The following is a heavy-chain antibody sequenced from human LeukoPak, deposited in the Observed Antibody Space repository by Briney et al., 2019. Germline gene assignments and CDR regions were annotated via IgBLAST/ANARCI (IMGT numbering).Heavy chain of an antibody. D-gene: IGHD6-13*01. CDR1: GFTFSSYE. CDR2: ISGSGGST. J-gene: IGHJ4*02. V-gene: IGHV3-23*01. CDR3: AKGNAAGTCVDS. Sequence: GGSLRLSCAASGFTFSSYEMNWVRQAPGKGPEWVSGISGSGGSTYYADSVKGRFTISRDKSKNTLYLQMNSLRDEDTAVYFCAKGNAAGTCVDSWGQGTLVTVSS.